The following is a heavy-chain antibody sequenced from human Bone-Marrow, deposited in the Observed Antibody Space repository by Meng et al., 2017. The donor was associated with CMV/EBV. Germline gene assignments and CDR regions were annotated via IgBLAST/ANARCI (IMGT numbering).Heavy chain of an antibody. V-gene: IGHV3-33*06. CDR3: AKDSGYCTCTRCPYYNGLDV. Sequence: GESLKISCAVSGFTFSRYGMHWVRQAPGKGLEWVAIIWYDGTKEYYGDSVKGRFTISRDNSKNTVFLQMNSLRVEDTAVYYCAKDSGYCTCTRCPYYNGLDVWGQGNTVTVSS. D-gene: IGHD2-2*01. CDR1: GFTFSRYG. CDR2: IWYDGTKE. J-gene: IGHJ6*01.